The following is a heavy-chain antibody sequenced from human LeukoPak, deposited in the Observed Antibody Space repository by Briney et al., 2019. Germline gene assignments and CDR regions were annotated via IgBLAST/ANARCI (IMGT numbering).Heavy chain of an antibody. CDR3: ASFFSCSGGSCYTDLLPKPIYFDY. J-gene: IGHJ4*02. V-gene: IGHV1-2*06. CDR1: GGTFSSYT. CDR2: INPNSGGT. D-gene: IGHD2-15*01. Sequence: GASVKVSCKASGGTFSSYTISWVRQAPGQGLEWMGRINPNSGGTNYAQKFQGRVTMTRDASISTAYMELSRLRSDDTAVYYCASFFSCSGGSCYTDLLPKPIYFDYWGQGTLVTVSS.